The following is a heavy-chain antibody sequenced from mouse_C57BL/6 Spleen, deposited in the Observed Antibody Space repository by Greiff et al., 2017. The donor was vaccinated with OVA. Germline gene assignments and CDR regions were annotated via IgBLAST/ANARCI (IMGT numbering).Heavy chain of an antibody. CDR2: IYPRSGNT. CDR1: GYTFTSYG. CDR3: ARRDYYGSSPWYVDV. J-gene: IGHJ1*03. Sequence: QVQLQQSGAELARPGASVKLSCKASGYTFTSYGISWVKQRTGQGLEWIGEIYPRSGNTYYNEKFKGKATLTADKSSSPAYMELRSLTSEDSAVYVCARRDYYGSSPWYVDVWGTGTTVTVSS. D-gene: IGHD1-1*01. V-gene: IGHV1-81*01.